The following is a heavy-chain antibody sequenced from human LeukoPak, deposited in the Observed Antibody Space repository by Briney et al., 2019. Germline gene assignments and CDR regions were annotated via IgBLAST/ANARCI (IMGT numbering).Heavy chain of an antibody. CDR3: AKYSGSYYYPPNWDS. CDR2: ISNNGGYT. CDR1: GFTFSSSA. V-gene: IGHV3-23*01. Sequence: GGSLRLSCAASGFTFSSSAMSWVRQAPGKGLEWVSAISNNGGYTYYADSVQGRFTISRDNSKSTLCLQMNSLRAEDTAVYFCAKYSGSYYYPPNWDSWGQGTLVTVSS. D-gene: IGHD1-26*01. J-gene: IGHJ4*02.